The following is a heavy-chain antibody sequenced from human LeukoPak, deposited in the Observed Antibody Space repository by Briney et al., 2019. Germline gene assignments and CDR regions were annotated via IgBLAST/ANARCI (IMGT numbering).Heavy chain of an antibody. CDR1: GFTFDDYA. CDR2: ISWNSGSI. V-gene: IGHV3-9*03. Sequence: GRSLRLSCAASGFTFDDYAMHWVRPAPGKGLEWVSGISWNSGSIGYADSVKGRFTISRDNAKNSLYLQMNSLRAEDMALYYCAKDTMVRGVIPGDAFDIWGQGTMVTVSS. J-gene: IGHJ3*02. D-gene: IGHD3-10*01. CDR3: AKDTMVRGVIPGDAFDI.